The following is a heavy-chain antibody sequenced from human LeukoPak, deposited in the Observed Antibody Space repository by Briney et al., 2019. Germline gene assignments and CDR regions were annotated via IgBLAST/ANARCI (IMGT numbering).Heavy chain of an antibody. V-gene: IGHV4-59*08. CDR2: INYNGGT. CDR3: ARHTAVSMSGYRDADFFDY. D-gene: IGHD3-3*01. Sequence: SETLSLTCTVSGGSISSSFWSSIRQPPGKGLEWIAYINYNGGTKYSASLESRLTISLDTSKNQFSLKLSSVTAADTAVYYCARHTAVSMSGYRDADFFDYWGQGTLVTVSS. J-gene: IGHJ4*02. CDR1: GGSISSSF.